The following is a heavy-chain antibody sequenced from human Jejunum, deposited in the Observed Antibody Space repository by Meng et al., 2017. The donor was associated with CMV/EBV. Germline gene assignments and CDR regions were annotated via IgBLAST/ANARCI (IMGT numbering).Heavy chain of an antibody. Sequence: ASGFTFSTYAMNWVRQAPGKGPEWVSLIYSGGSTTYYADSAKGRFTISRDNSKNTLYLEMNSLRVEDTAVYYCATPRGGLSVGPFDYWGQGTLVTVSS. CDR3: ATPRGGLSVGPFDY. J-gene: IGHJ4*02. CDR1: GFTFSTYA. V-gene: IGHV3-23*03. CDR2: IYSGGSTT. D-gene: IGHD1-26*01.